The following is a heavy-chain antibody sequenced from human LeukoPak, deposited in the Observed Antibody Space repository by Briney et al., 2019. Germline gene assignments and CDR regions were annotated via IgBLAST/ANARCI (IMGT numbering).Heavy chain of an antibody. J-gene: IGHJ5*02. Sequence: SETLSLTCTVSGGSISSYYWSWIRQPPGKGLEWIGYIYYSGSTNYNPSLKSRVTISVDTSKNQFSLKLSSVTAADTAVYYCARGRRYYYGSGGSFDPWGQGTLVTVSS. CDR2: IYYSGST. D-gene: IGHD3-10*01. V-gene: IGHV4-59*12. CDR1: GGSISSYY. CDR3: ARGRRYYYGSGGSFDP.